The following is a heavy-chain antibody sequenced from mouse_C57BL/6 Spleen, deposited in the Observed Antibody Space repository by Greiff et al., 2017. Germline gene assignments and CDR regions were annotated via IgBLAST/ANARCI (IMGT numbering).Heavy chain of an antibody. CDR2: IDPSDSYT. CDR1: GYTFTSYW. V-gene: IGHV1-50*01. J-gene: IGHJ3*01. Sequence: LQQPGASVKLSCKASGYTFTSYWMQWVKQRPGQGLEWIGEIDPSDSYTNYNQKFKGKATLTVDTSSSTAYMQLSSLTSEDSAVYYCARGDDGLRRFAYWGQGTLVTVSA. D-gene: IGHD2-3*01. CDR3: ARGDDGLRRFAY.